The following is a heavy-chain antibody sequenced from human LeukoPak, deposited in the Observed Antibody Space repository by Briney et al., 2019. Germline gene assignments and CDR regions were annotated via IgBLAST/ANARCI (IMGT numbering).Heavy chain of an antibody. V-gene: IGHV3-30*02. CDR2: IRYDGSNK. CDR3: ARDGHYCSSTSCYKDAFDI. Sequence: GGSLRLSCAASGFTFSSYGMHWVRQAPGKGLEWVAFIRYDGSNKYYADSVKGRFTISRDNSKNTLYLQMNSLRAEDTAVYYCARDGHYCSSTSCYKDAFDIWGQGTMVTVSS. CDR1: GFTFSSYG. J-gene: IGHJ3*02. D-gene: IGHD2-2*02.